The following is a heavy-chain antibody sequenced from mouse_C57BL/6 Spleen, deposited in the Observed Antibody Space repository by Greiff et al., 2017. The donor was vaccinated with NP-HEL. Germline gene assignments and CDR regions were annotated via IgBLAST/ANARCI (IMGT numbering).Heavy chain of an antibody. J-gene: IGHJ2*01. D-gene: IGHD2-4*01. CDR1: GFTFSSYG. V-gene: IGHV5-6*02. Sequence: EVMLVESGGDLVKPGGSLKLSCAASGFTFSSYGMSWVRQTPDKRLEWVATISSGGSYTYYPDSVKGRFTISRDNAKNTLYLQMSSLKSEDTAMYYCARHHYYDYFDYWGQGTTLTVSS. CDR3: ARHHYYDYFDY. CDR2: ISSGGSYT.